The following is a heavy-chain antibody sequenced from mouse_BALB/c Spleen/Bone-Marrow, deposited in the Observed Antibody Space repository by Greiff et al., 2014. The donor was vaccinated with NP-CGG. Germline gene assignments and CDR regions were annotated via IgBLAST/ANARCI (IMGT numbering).Heavy chain of an antibody. J-gene: IGHJ2*01. CDR2: INPGSGGA. CDR3: ARFGRYYFDY. CDR1: GYAFTNYL. V-gene: IGHV1-54*01. Sequence: QVQLKESGAELVRPGTAVNVSCKASGYAFTNYLLEWGKQRPGQGLEGIGVINPGSGGANYNEKFKGKATLTADKSSSTAYMQLSSLASDDSAVYFCARFGRYYFDYWGQGTTLTVSS.